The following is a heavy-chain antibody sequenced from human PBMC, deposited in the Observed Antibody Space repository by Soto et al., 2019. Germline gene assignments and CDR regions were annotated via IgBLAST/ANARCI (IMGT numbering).Heavy chain of an antibody. CDR1: GFTFDDHA. D-gene: IGHD3-10*01. J-gene: IGHJ4*02. CDR2: ITYNGGII. CDR3: VKDASMVRATFDY. Sequence: EVQLVESGGGLVQPGRSLRLSCVASGFTFDDHAMHWVRQAPGKGLEWVSGITYNGGIIAYADSVKGRFTISRDNAKNSLYLQMNSLSAEDTALYYCVKDASMVRATFDYWGQGTLVNVSS. V-gene: IGHV3-9*01.